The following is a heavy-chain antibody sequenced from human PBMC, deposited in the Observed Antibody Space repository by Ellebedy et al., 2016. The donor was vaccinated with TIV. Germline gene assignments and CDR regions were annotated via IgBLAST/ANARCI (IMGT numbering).Heavy chain of an antibody. CDR2: IYHSGST. CDR1: GGSISSSGYY. V-gene: IGHV4-61*08. J-gene: IGHJ6*02. D-gene: IGHD3-16*01. Sequence: SETLSLXXTVSGGSISSSGYYWSWIRQPPGKGLEWIGHIYHSGSTNYNPSLKSRVTISIDTSKSQFSLKLSSVTAADTAVYYCASYTADYYYYGLDVWGQGTTVTVSS. CDR3: ASYTADYYYYGLDV.